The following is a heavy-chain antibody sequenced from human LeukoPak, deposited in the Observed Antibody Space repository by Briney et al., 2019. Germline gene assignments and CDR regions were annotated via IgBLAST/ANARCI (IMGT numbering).Heavy chain of an antibody. V-gene: IGHV1-2*02. CDR1: VYTFTDYY. CDR2: INPTSGAT. J-gene: IGHJ3*01. D-gene: IGHD1/OR15-1a*01. CDR3: AREFRTTTWSFDAFDL. Sequence: ASVKVSCKASVYTFTDYYMHWVRHAPGQGLDWVGWINPTSGATNYAQKFHGRVTMTRDTSNNTSYMELSRLRPDDTAVYYCAREFRTTTWSFDAFDLWGQGTMVTVSS.